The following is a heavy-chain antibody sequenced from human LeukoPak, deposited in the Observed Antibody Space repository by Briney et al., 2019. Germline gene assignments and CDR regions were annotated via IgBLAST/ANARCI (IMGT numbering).Heavy chain of an antibody. D-gene: IGHD6-6*01. Sequence: RGSLRLSCAASGFTFSSYAMSWVRQAPGKGLEWVSAISGSGGSTYYADSVKGRFTISRDNSKNTLYLQMNSLRAEDTAVYYCAKSPLRYSSSTLRDYWGQGTLVTVSS. V-gene: IGHV3-23*01. CDR1: GFTFSSYA. CDR2: ISGSGGST. J-gene: IGHJ4*02. CDR3: AKSPLRYSSSTLRDY.